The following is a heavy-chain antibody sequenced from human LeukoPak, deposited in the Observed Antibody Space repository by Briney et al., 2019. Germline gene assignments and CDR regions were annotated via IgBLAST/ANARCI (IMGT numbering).Heavy chain of an antibody. Sequence: PSETLSLTCTVSGGSISSGDYYWSWIRQPPGKGLEWIGYIYYSGSTNYNPSLKSRVTISVDTSKNQFSLKLSSVTAADTAVYYCARRTVAGGFDYWGQGTLVTVSS. CDR3: ARRTVAGGFDY. CDR1: GGSISSGDYY. J-gene: IGHJ4*02. CDR2: IYYSGST. V-gene: IGHV4-61*08. D-gene: IGHD6-19*01.